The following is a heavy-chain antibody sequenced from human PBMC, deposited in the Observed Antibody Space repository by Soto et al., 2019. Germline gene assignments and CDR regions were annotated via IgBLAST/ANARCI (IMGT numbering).Heavy chain of an antibody. J-gene: IGHJ4*02. CDR3: ARVVLEWLPTCGFEY. Sequence: QIPLVQSGAEVKKPGASVKVSCKASGYSFTSYGITWVRQAPGQGPEWLGWITAENRNTNYAQKFQRRSTMATDTSTKTAFMEPRGLRSDDTAVYYCARVVLEWLPTCGFEYGGQGTLVTVSS. D-gene: IGHD5-12*01. CDR2: ITAENRNT. CDR1: GYSFTSYG. V-gene: IGHV1-18*04.